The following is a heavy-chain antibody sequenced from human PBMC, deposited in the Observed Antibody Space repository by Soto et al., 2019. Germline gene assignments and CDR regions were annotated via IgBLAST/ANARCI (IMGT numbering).Heavy chain of an antibody. Sequence: QVQLVESGGGVVQPGRSLTLSCVASGFTLSNYGMHWVRQAPGKGLEWVAVIWYDGTSTYSADSGKGRFSISRDNSNNTLSLQMSSLGAEETAVYYCAGNIGSSGSSRWLVIWGQGTLVTVSS. J-gene: IGHJ4*02. D-gene: IGHD2-15*01. V-gene: IGHV3-33*03. CDR2: IWYDGTST. CDR3: AGNIGSSGSSRWLVI. CDR1: GFTLSNYG.